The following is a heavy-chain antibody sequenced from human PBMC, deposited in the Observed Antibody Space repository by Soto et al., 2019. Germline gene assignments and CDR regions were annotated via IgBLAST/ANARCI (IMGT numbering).Heavy chain of an antibody. CDR3: ARNPRLGYCSGGSCPPFDY. V-gene: IGHV1-18*04. J-gene: IGHJ4*02. CDR2: ISAYNGNT. D-gene: IGHD2-15*01. CDR1: GYTFTSYG. Sequence: ASVKVSCKASGYTFTSYGISWVRQAPGQGLEWMGWISAYNGNTNYAQKLQGRVTMTTDTSTSTAYMELRSLRSDDTAVYYCARNPRLGYCSGGSCPPFDYRGQGTLVTVSS.